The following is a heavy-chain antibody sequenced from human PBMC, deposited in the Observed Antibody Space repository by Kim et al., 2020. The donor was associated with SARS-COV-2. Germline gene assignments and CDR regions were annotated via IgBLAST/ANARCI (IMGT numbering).Heavy chain of an antibody. CDR1: GFTFSDYY. V-gene: IGHV3-11*06. J-gene: IGHJ3*02. Sequence: GGSLRLSCAASGFTFSDYYMSWIRQAPGKGLEWVSYISSSSSYTNYADSVKGRFTISRDNAKNSLYLQMNSLRAEDTAVYYCARDSRNMVATGGAFDIWGQGTMVTVSS. CDR3: ARDSRNMVATGGAFDI. CDR2: ISSSSSYT. D-gene: IGHD5-12*01.